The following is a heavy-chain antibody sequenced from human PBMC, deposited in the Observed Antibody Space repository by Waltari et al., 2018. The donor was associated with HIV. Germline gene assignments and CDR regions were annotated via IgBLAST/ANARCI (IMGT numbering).Heavy chain of an antibody. V-gene: IGHV7-4-1*02. CDR1: GYTVINYA. CDR3: ARAREWELLYPIDY. CDR2: INTNTGNP. J-gene: IGHJ4*02. D-gene: IGHD1-26*01. Sequence: QVQLVQTGSALNKPGASVKVSCQASGYTVINYAMNWVRQAPGKGLEWMGWINTNTGNPTYAQGFTGRFVFSLDTSVSTAYLQISSLKTEDTAVYYCARAREWELLYPIDYWGQGTLVTVS.